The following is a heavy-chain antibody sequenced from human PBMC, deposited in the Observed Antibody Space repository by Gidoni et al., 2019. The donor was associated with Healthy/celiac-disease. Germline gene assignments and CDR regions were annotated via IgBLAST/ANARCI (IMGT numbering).Heavy chain of an antibody. CDR3: ARLYSSGWYFDY. CDR1: GFSLSTSGVG. V-gene: IGHV2-5*01. Sequence: QITLKESGPTLVKPTQTLTLTCTFSGFSLSTSGVGVGWLRQPPGKALEWLALIYWNDDKRSSPSLKSRLTSTKDTSKNQVVLTMTNMDPVDTATYYCARLYSSGWYFDYWGQGTLVTVSS. CDR2: IYWNDDK. D-gene: IGHD6-19*01. J-gene: IGHJ4*02.